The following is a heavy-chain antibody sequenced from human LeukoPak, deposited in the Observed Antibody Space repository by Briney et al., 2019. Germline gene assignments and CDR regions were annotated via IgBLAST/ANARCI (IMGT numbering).Heavy chain of an antibody. J-gene: IGHJ4*02. CDR2: INTNTGNP. CDR3: ARDIAAAGSYYLDY. V-gene: IGHV7-4-1*02. Sequence: GASVKVSCTASGYTFTSYAMNWVRQAPGQGLEWMGWINTNTGNPTYAQGFTGRFVFSLDTSVSTAYLQISSLKAEDTAVYYCARDIAAAGSYYLDYWGQGTLVTVSS. CDR1: GYTFTSYA. D-gene: IGHD6-13*01.